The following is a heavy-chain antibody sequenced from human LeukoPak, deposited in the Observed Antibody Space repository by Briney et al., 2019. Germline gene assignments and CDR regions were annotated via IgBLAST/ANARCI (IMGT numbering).Heavy chain of an antibody. J-gene: IGHJ4*02. V-gene: IGHV3-30*18. D-gene: IGHD3-22*01. CDR3: AKGEDDSSGYYLMGFDY. CDR1: GFTFSSYG. CDR2: ISYDGSDK. Sequence: GGSLRLSCAASGFTFSSYGMHWVRQAPGKGLEWVAVISYDGSDKYYADSVKGRFTISRDNSKNTLYLQMNSLRVEDTAVYYCAKGEDDSSGYYLMGFDYWGQGTLVTVSS.